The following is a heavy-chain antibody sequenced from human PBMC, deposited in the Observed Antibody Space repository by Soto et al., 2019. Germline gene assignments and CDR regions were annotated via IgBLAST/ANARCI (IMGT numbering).Heavy chain of an antibody. V-gene: IGHV1-69*12. CDR1: GGTFSSYA. CDR3: AREVVVAATGWFDP. D-gene: IGHD2-15*01. CDR2: IIPVFGTA. J-gene: IGHJ5*02. Sequence: QVQLVQSGAEVKKPGSSVKVSCKASGGTFSSYAISWMRQAPGQRLEWMGGIIPVFGTANYAQKWQGRVTLTADESTSTAYRELSSLRSEDTAVYYCAREVVVAATGWFDPWGQGTLVTVSS.